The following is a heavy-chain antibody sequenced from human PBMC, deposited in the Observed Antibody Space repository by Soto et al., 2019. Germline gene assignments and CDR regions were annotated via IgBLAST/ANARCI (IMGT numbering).Heavy chain of an antibody. D-gene: IGHD3-22*01. CDR3: ARASRDSSGYYADY. Sequence: LSLTCIVSGGSISRGGYYWSWIRQHPGKGLEWIGHIYFSGSTHYNPSLKSRVTISVDTSKNQFSLKLSSVTAADTAVYYCARASRDSSGYYADYWGQGTLVTVSS. J-gene: IGHJ4*02. CDR1: GGSISRGGYY. V-gene: IGHV4-31*03. CDR2: IYFSGST.